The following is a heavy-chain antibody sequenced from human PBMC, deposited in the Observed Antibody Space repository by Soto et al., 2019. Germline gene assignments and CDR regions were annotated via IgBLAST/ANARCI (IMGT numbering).Heavy chain of an antibody. CDR1: GGSISSSSYY. Sequence: SSETLSLTCTVSGGSISSSSYYWGWIRQPPGKGLEWIGSIYYSGSTYYNPSLKSRVTISVDTSKNQFSLKLSSVTAADTAVYYCARRAIIAYGYFDYWGQGTLVTVSS. V-gene: IGHV4-39*01. J-gene: IGHJ4*02. CDR2: IYYSGST. D-gene: IGHD3-10*01. CDR3: ARRAIIAYGYFDY.